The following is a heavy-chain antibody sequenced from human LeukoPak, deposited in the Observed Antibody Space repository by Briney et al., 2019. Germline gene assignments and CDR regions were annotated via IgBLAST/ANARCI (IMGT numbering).Heavy chain of an antibody. V-gene: IGHV3-21*01. J-gene: IGHJ4*02. CDR2: ISSSSSYI. D-gene: IGHD1-7*01. Sequence: GGSLRLSCAAPGFTFSSYSMNWVRQAPGKGLEWVSSISSSSSYIYYADSVRGRFTISRDNAKNSLYLQMNSLGAEDTAVYYCARGLTGTTADYWGQGTLVTVSS. CDR1: GFTFSSYS. CDR3: ARGLTGTTADY.